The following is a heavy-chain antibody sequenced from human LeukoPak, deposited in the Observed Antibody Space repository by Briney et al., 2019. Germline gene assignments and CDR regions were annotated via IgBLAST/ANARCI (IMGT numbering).Heavy chain of an antibody. V-gene: IGHV3-9*01. CDR2: ISWDSGSI. J-gene: IGHJ4*02. CDR3: AKAPRGGGYYLGFDGYFDY. D-gene: IGHD3-22*01. Sequence: GGSLRLSCAASGFTFDDYAMHWVRQAPGKGLEWVSGISWDSGSIGYADSVKGRFTISRDNAKNSLYLQMNSLRAEDTALYYCAKAPRGGGYYLGFDGYFDYWGQGTLVTVSS. CDR1: GFTFDDYA.